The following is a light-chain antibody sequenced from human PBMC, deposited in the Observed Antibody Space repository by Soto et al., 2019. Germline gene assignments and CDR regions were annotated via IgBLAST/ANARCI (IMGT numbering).Light chain of an antibody. J-gene: IGKJ5*01. CDR2: HAS. CDR1: QNITNN. Sequence: IQMTQSPSSLSASVGDRVTITCRASQNITNNLSWYQQKPGKAPNLLIYHASKLAKGVTSRFSGSGSGTDFSFIITSLQREDLATYYCQQYYGLPPLTFGQGTDWRI. V-gene: IGKV1-33*01. CDR3: QQYYGLPPLT.